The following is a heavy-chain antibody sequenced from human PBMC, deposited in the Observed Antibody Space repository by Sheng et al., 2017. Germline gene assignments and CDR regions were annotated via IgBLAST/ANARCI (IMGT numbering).Heavy chain of an antibody. CDR3: AXTRDGSTSCYHCFDY. Sequence: QVQLQQWGAGLLKPSETLSLTCAVYGGSFSDYYWSWIRQPPGKGLEWIGEINHSGSTNYNPSLKSRVTISVDTSKNQFSLKLNSVTAADTAVYYCAXTRDGSTSCYHCFDYWGQGALVTVSS. CDR2: INHSGST. V-gene: IGHV4-34*01. CDR1: GGSFSDYY. D-gene: IGHD2-2*01. J-gene: IGHJ4*02.